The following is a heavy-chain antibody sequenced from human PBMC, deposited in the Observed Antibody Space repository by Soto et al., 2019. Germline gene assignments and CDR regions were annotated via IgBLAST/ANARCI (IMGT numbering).Heavy chain of an antibody. CDR1: GGSISSYY. D-gene: IGHD3-3*01. CDR3: ARDHFPPPKYDFWSGPVSYYYYYMDV. J-gene: IGHJ6*03. Sequence: SETLSLTCTVSGGSISSYYWSWIRQPPGKGLEWIGYIYYSGSTNYNPSLKSRVTISVDTSKNQFSLKLSSVTAADTAVYYCARDHFPPPKYDFWSGPVSYYYYYMDVWGKGTTVTVSS. V-gene: IGHV4-59*01. CDR2: IYYSGST.